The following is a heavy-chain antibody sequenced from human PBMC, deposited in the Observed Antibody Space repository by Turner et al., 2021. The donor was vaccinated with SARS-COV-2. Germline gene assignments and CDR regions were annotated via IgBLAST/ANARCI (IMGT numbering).Heavy chain of an antibody. J-gene: IGHJ6*02. Sequence: EVQLVESGGGLVQPGGSLRLSCAASGFTFSRYSMNWVRQAAGKGLEWVSYISSSSSTIYYADAVKGRFTISRDNAKNSLYLQMNSLRAEDTAVYYCASTSVVNYGMDVWGQGTTVTVSS. V-gene: IGHV3-48*01. CDR3: ASTSVVNYGMDV. D-gene: IGHD2-15*01. CDR1: GFTFSRYS. CDR2: ISSSSSTI.